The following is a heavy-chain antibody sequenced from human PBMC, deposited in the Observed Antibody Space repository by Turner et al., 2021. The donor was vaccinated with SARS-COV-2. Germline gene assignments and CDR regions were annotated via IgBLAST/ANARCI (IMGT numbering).Heavy chain of an antibody. CDR1: GFTFSSYS. Sequence: EVQLLASGGALVKPGGSLRLSCAASGFTFSSYSMNWVRQAPGRGLEWVSSISSRTIFICNADSVKGRFTISRDNAKNSLYLQMNSRRAEDTAVYYCEREDDFWSGYQYYRMDVWGQGTTVTVSS. V-gene: IGHV3-21*01. D-gene: IGHD3-3*01. J-gene: IGHJ6*02. CDR3: EREDDFWSGYQYYRMDV. CDR2: ISSRTIFI.